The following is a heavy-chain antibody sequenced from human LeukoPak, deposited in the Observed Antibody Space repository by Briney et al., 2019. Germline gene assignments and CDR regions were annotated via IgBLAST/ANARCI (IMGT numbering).Heavy chain of an antibody. J-gene: IGHJ4*02. Sequence: GGSLRLSCAASGFTFDDYAMHWVRQAPGKGLEWVSGISWNSGSIGYADSVKGRFTISRDNAKNSLYLQMNSLRAEDTALYYCAKGRGRWLQLGPGVDYWGQGTLVTVSS. D-gene: IGHD5-24*01. CDR1: GFTFDDYA. CDR2: ISWNSGSI. CDR3: AKGRGRWLQLGPGVDY. V-gene: IGHV3-9*01.